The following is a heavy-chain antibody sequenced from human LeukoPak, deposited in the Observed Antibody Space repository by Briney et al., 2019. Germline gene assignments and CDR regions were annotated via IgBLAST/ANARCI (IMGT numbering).Heavy chain of an antibody. CDR3: ARVYYSSSYDYWYFDL. D-gene: IGHD6-13*01. Sequence: TSETLSLTCTVSGGSIRTYYWSWIRQPPGKGLEWIGYIYYSGSTNYNPSLKSRVTISVDTSKNQFSLKLSSVTAADTAVYYCARVYYSSSYDYWYFDLWGRGTLVTVSS. J-gene: IGHJ2*01. CDR2: IYYSGST. V-gene: IGHV4-59*01. CDR1: GGSIRTYY.